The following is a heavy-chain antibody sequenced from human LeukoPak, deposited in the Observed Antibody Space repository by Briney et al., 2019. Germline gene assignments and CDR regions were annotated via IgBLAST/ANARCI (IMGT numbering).Heavy chain of an antibody. CDR2: IIPIFGTA. CDR1: GGTFSSYA. V-gene: IGHV1-69*05. Sequence: ASVKVSCKASGGTFSSYAISWVRQAPGQGLEWMGGIIPIFGTANYAQKFQGRVTISTDESTSTAYMELSSLRSEDTAVYYCARSSYSYSSSCENYYYYYMDVWGKGTTVTVSS. CDR3: ARSSYSYSSSCENYYYYYMDV. J-gene: IGHJ6*03. D-gene: IGHD6-13*01.